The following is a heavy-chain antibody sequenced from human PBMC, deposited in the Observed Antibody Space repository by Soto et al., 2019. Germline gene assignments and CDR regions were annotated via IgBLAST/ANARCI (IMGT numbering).Heavy chain of an antibody. V-gene: IGHV1-18*01. Sequence: QDQLVQSGVEVKKPGASVKVSCKASGYSFTNYGITWVRQAPGQGFEWMGWISAYNGNTNYAQKFQGRVTLTTDASTSTAYLELGSRRSDDTAVYYCARDRGVAPPVAGNTHYYYYMDVWGKGTRSPCP. D-gene: IGHD6-19*01. J-gene: IGHJ6*03. CDR1: GYSFTNYG. CDR2: ISAYNGNT. CDR3: ARDRGVAPPVAGNTHYYYYMDV.